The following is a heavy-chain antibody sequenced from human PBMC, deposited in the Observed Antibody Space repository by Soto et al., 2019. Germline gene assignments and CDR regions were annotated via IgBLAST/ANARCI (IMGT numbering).Heavy chain of an antibody. Sequence: PSDPLPHTYTDSGSPVRNSTYNGRWHRQPPGRGLEWIGSIYYSGSTYYNPSLKSRITISVDTSKNQFSLKLSSVTAADTAVYYCARHGAVVVAASGYYFDYWGQG. CDR3: ARHGAVVVAASGYYFDY. CDR1: GSPVRNSTYN. D-gene: IGHD2-15*01. J-gene: IGHJ4*02. CDR2: IYYSGST. V-gene: IGHV4-39*01.